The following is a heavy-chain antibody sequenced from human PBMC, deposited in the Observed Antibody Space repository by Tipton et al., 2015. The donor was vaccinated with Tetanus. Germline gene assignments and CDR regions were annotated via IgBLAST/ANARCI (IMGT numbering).Heavy chain of an antibody. CDR3: ARAFCNYNCHGGYFDY. Sequence: QSGAEVKKPGESLNISCKASGYNFATFWIGWVRQKPGKGLEWMGIIYPGDSSVRYSPTFQGQVTISADRSTTTAYLQWNSLKASDTAIYYCARAFCNYNCHGGYFDYWGQGTLVTVSS. V-gene: IGHV5-51*01. CDR2: IYPGDSSV. D-gene: IGHD2/OR15-2a*01. CDR1: GYNFATFW. J-gene: IGHJ4*02.